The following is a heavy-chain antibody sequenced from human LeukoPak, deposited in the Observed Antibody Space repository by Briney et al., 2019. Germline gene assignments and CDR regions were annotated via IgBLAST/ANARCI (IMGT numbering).Heavy chain of an antibody. D-gene: IGHD4-23*01. Sequence: SETLSLTCTVSGGSISSGDYYWSWIRQPPGKGLEWIGYIYYSGSTYYNPSLKSRVTISVDTSKNQFSLKLSSVTAADTAVYYCATLTTGVTPSYFDYWGQGTLVTVSS. CDR1: GGSISSGDYY. V-gene: IGHV4-30-4*08. CDR2: IYYSGST. CDR3: ATLTTGVTPSYFDY. J-gene: IGHJ4*02.